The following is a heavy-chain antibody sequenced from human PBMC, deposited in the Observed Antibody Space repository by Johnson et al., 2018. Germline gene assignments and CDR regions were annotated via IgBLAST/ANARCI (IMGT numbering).Heavy chain of an antibody. J-gene: IGHJ1*01. CDR2: INHSGST. CDR3: ARRQSYYYDSSGSIYHARYFQH. Sequence: QVRLQQWGAGLLKPSETLSLTCAVYGGSFSGYYWSWIRQPPGKGLEGSGEINHSGSTNYNPSRKSRVTISVDTSKNPFSLKLSSVTAADTAVYYCARRQSYYYDSSGSIYHARYFQHWGQGTLGTVSS. D-gene: IGHD3-22*01. CDR1: GGSFSGYY. V-gene: IGHV4-34*01.